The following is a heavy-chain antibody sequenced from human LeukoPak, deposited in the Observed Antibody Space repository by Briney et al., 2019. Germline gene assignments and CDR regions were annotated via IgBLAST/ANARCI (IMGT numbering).Heavy chain of an antibody. CDR1: GGSISSGDYY. CDR3: AGTSLGGAWFDP. D-gene: IGHD3-10*01. V-gene: IGHV4-30-4*08. J-gene: IGHJ5*02. Sequence: PSETLSLTCTVSGGSISSGDYYWSWIRQPPGKGLEWIGYIYYNGSTYYNPSLKGRVTISVDTSKNQFSLKLSSVTAADTAVYYCAGTSLGGAWFDPWGQGTLVTVSS. CDR2: IYYNGST.